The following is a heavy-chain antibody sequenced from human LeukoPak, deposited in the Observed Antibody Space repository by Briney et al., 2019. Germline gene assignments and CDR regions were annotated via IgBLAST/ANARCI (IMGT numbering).Heavy chain of an antibody. CDR1: GVSISDYY. V-gene: IGHV4-34*01. Sequence: SETLSLTCAVSGVSISDYYWSWIRQCPGKGLEWIGEVSPGGYTNYNPSLKSRVIISEDPSESHLSLRLRSVTAADTAMHYCARIRCGHGHHMCYNHWAQGTLVTVSS. J-gene: IGHJ5*02. D-gene: IGHD2-21*01. CDR3: ARIRCGHGHHMCYNH. CDR2: VSPGGYT.